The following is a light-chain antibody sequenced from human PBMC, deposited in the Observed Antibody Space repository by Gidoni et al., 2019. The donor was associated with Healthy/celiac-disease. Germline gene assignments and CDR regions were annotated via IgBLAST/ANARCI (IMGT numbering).Light chain of an antibody. CDR1: QSVNSN. V-gene: IGKV3-15*01. CDR2: GAS. CDR3: QQYNNWPPVT. Sequence: ELLMTQSPATLSESPGERATLSCRASQSVNSNIAWYQQKPGQAPRLLIYGASTRATGIPARFSGSVSGTEFTLTISSLQSEDFAVYYCQQYNNWPPVTFGQGTKVEIK. J-gene: IGKJ1*01.